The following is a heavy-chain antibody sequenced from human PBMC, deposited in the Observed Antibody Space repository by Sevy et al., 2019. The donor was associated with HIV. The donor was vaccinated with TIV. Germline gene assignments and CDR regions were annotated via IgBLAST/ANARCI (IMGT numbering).Heavy chain of an antibody. J-gene: IGHJ3*02. D-gene: IGHD1-26*01. CDR2: INHSGST. V-gene: IGHV4-34*01. CDR1: GGSFSGYY. CDR3: ARGGRGSAFDI. Sequence: SETLSLTCAVYGGSFSGYYWSWIRQPPGKGLEWIGEINHSGSTNYNPSLKSRVTISVDTSKNQFSLKLSSVTAADTAVYYCARGGRGSAFDIWGQGTMVTVSS.